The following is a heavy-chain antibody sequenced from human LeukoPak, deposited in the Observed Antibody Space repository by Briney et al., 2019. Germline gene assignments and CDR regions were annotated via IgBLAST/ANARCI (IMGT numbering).Heavy chain of an antibody. J-gene: IGHJ6*02. CDR2: ISYSGST. CDR3: ARLSPIFGYSYGMDV. CDR1: GGSISSYY. Sequence: SETLSLTCTVSGGSISSYYWSWIRQPPGKGLEWMGCISYSGSTNYNPSLKSRVTISLDTSKNQVSLKLRSVTAAHTAVYHCARLSPIFGYSYGMDVWGQGTTVTVSS. V-gene: IGHV4-59*01. D-gene: IGHD3-3*01.